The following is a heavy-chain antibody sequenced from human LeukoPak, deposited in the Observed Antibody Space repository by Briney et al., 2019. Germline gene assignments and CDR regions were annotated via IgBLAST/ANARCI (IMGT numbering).Heavy chain of an antibody. V-gene: IGHV3-23*01. CDR2: ISGSGGST. CDR3: AKPGIVVAILSYYFDY. D-gene: IGHD3-22*01. Sequence: PGGSLRLSCIVSGFTLSSYEVSWIRQAPGKGLEWVSAISGSGGSTYYADSVKGRFTISRDNSKNTLYLQMNSLRAEDTAVYYCAKPGIVVAILSYYFDYWGQGTLVTVSS. CDR1: GFTLSSYE. J-gene: IGHJ4*02.